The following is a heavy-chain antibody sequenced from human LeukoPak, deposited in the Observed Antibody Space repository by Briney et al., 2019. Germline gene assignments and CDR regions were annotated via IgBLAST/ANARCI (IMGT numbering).Heavy chain of an antibody. D-gene: IGHD3-22*01. Sequence: SETLSLTCAVYGGSFSGYYWSWIRQPPGKGLEWIGEINHSGSTNYNPSLKSRVTISVDTSKNQFSLKLSSVTAADTAVYYCARHDYYDSSGYYRPLFDYWGQGTLVTVSS. V-gene: IGHV4-34*01. CDR3: ARHDYYDSSGYYRPLFDY. CDR2: INHSGST. CDR1: GGSFSGYY. J-gene: IGHJ4*02.